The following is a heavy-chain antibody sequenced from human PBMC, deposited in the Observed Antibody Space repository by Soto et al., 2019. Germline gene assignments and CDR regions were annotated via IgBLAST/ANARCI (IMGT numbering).Heavy chain of an antibody. D-gene: IGHD6-6*01. J-gene: IGHJ4*02. CDR2: IWYDGSNK. Sequence: GGSLRLSCAASGFTFSSYGMHWVRQAPGKGLEWVAVIWYDGSNKYYADSVKGRFTISRDNSKNTLYLQMNSLRAEDTAVYYCARFSSGDSSSGGMLDYWGQGTLVTVSS. CDR1: GFTFSSYG. V-gene: IGHV3-33*01. CDR3: ARFSSGDSSSGGMLDY.